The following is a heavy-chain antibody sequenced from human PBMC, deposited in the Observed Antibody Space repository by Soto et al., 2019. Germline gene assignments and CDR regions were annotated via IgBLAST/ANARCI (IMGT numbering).Heavy chain of an antibody. D-gene: IGHD3-9*01. V-gene: IGHV3-74*03. CDR2: INTDGSVA. CDR1: GLTFRSYW. Sequence: LRLSCAASGLTFRSYWMHWVRQAPGKGLVWVSRINTDGSVAMYVDSVKGRFTISREDGKNSLYLQMNNLRVGDTAVYYCTRKTPPTGMEVWGQGATVTVSS. CDR3: TRKTPPTGMEV. J-gene: IGHJ6*02.